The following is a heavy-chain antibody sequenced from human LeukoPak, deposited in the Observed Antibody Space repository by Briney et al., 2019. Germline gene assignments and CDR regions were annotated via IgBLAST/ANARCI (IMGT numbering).Heavy chain of an antibody. D-gene: IGHD6-19*01. CDR1: GDSVSSNSAA. V-gene: IGHV6-1*01. Sequence: SQTLSLTCAISGDSVSSNSAAWNWTRQSPSRGLEWLARTYYRSMWYNECAVSVKSRITLNADTSKNQFSLQLNSVTPEDTAVYYCARDLNGWFGYWGQGTLVTVSS. CDR2: TYYRSMWYN. J-gene: IGHJ4*02. CDR3: ARDLNGWFGY.